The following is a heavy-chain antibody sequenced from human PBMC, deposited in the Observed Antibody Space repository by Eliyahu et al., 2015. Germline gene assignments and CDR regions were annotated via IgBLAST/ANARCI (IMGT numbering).Heavy chain of an antibody. V-gene: IGHV4-39*01. Sequence: QLQLQESGPGLVKPSDTLSLTCTVSGGSXSXXXYYWGWIRQPPGKGLXWIGSIXYSGSTYYNPSLKSRVTISVDTSKNQFSLKLSSVTAADTAVYYCAKSARPIFGVVINWFDPWGQGTLVTVSS. CDR2: IXYSGST. J-gene: IGHJ5*02. CDR1: GGSXSXXXYY. D-gene: IGHD3-3*01. CDR3: AKSARPIFGVVINWFDP.